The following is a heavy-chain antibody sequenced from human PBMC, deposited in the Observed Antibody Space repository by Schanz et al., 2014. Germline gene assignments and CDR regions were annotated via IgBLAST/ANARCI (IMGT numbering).Heavy chain of an antibody. CDR3: ARGWGYDALTGYVF. D-gene: IGHD3-9*01. V-gene: IGHV1-18*04. CDR1: GYTFRHYG. J-gene: IGHJ1*01. CDR2: ISGYNGNT. Sequence: QVQLVQSGGEVKKPGASVKVSCTASGYTFRHYGISWLRQAPGQGLEWMGYISGYNGNTNYAPKVQDRVALTTETSTSTAYMELRNLRSDDTAVYYCARGWGYDALTGYVFWGQGTLVTVSS.